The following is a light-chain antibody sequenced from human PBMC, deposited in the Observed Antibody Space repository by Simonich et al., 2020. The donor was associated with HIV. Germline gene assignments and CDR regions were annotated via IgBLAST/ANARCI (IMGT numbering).Light chain of an antibody. Sequence: EIVLTQSPATLSLSPGERATLSCRASQSVSSYLAWYQQKPGQAPRLLIYDASNRATGITARCRGSGSGTDFTLTISSLEPEDFAVYYCQQRSNWPPSLTFGGGTKVEIK. V-gene: IGKV3-11*01. J-gene: IGKJ4*01. CDR3: QQRSNWPPSLT. CDR1: QSVSSY. CDR2: DAS.